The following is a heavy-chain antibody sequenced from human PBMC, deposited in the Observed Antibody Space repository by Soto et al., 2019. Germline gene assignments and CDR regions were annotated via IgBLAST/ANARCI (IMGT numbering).Heavy chain of an antibody. J-gene: IGHJ6*02. D-gene: IGHD3-22*01. CDR1: GGSFSGYY. CDR3: ARAMGYYDSSGYYTNYYGMDV. CDR2: INHSGST. V-gene: IGHV4-34*01. Sequence: QVQLQQWGAGLLKPSETLSLTCAVYGGSFSGYYWSWIRQPPGKGLERIGEINHSGSTNYNPSLNSRVTISVDTSKNQFSLKLSSVSAADTAVYYCARAMGYYDSSGYYTNYYGMDVWGQGTTVTVSS.